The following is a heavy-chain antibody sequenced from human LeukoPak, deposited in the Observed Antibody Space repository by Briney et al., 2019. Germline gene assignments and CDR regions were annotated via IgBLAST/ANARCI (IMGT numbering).Heavy chain of an antibody. CDR1: GGSISSYY. CDR3: ARGAAVDHWYFDL. Sequence: PSETLSLTCTVPGGSISSYYWSWIRQPAGKGLEWIGRIYTIGGTNYNPSLKSRVTMSVDTSKNQFSLKLSSVTAADTAVYYCARGAAVDHWYFDLWGRGTLVTVSS. CDR2: IYTIGGT. J-gene: IGHJ2*01. V-gene: IGHV4-4*07. D-gene: IGHD6-13*01.